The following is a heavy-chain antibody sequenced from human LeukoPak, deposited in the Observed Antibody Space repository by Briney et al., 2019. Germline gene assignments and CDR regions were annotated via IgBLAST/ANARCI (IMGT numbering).Heavy chain of an antibody. Sequence: PSETLSLTCTVSGGSISSYYWSWIRQPPGKGLEWIGYIYYSGSTNYNPSLKSRVTISVDTSKNQFSLKLSSLTAADTTLYYCAKRSRDSSGWFDHWGQGTLVTVSS. V-gene: IGHV4-59*08. J-gene: IGHJ5*02. CDR1: GGSISSYY. D-gene: IGHD6-19*01. CDR3: AKRSRDSSGWFDH. CDR2: IYYSGST.